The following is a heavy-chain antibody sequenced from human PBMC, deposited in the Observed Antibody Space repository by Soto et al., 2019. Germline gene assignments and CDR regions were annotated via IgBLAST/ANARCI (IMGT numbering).Heavy chain of an antibody. Sequence: SGPTLVNPTQTLTLTCTFSGFSLSTSGMCVSWIRQPPGKALEWLARIDWDDDKYYSTSLKTRLTISKDTSKNQVILTMTNMDPVDTATYYCARVLRNGKAAVGYYYYYYMDVWGKGT. D-gene: IGHD6-13*01. V-gene: IGHV2-70*11. CDR3: ARVLRNGKAAVGYYYYYYMDV. CDR1: GFSLSTSGMC. CDR2: IDWDDDK. J-gene: IGHJ6*03.